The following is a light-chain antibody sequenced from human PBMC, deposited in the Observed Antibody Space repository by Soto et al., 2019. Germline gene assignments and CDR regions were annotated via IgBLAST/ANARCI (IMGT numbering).Light chain of an antibody. CDR2: ASS. J-gene: IGKJ1*01. V-gene: IGKV1-27*01. Sequence: DIQMTQSPASMSASVGDRVTITCRASQGISNYLAWYQQKPGKVPKLLIYASSTLQSGVPSRFSGSGSGTDFTLTISSLQPEDVATYYCQKNNSAPWTFGQGTKVEIK. CDR3: QKNNSAPWT. CDR1: QGISNY.